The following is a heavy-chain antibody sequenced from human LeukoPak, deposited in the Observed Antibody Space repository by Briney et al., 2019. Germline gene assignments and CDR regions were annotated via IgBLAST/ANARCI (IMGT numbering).Heavy chain of an antibody. CDR3: ATEWADAFDI. CDR1: GYAFTGYY. Sequence: ASVKVSRKASGYAFTGYYMHWVRQAPGQGLEWMGWINPNSGGTNYTQKFQGRVTMTRDTSISTAYMELSSLRSEDTAVYYCATEWADAFDIWGQGTMVTVSS. D-gene: IGHD1-26*01. V-gene: IGHV1-2*02. J-gene: IGHJ3*02. CDR2: INPNSGGT.